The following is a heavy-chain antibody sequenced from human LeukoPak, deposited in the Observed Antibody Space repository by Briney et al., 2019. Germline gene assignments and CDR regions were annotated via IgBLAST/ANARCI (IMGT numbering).Heavy chain of an antibody. CDR1: GGSFSGYY. CDR2: INHSGST. J-gene: IGHJ6*02. CDR3: ASLGQQLIYGMDV. Sequence: SETLSLTCAVYGGSFSGYYWSWIRQPPGKGREWIGEINHSGSTNYNPSLKSRVTISVDTSKNQFSLKLSSVTAADTAVYYCASLGQQLIYGMDVWGQGTTVTVSS. V-gene: IGHV4-34*01. D-gene: IGHD6-13*01.